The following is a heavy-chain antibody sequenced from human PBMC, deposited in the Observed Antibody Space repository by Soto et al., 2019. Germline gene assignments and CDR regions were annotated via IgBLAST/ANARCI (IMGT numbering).Heavy chain of an antibody. CDR1: GFIFSTYW. CDR2: IKPDGSER. CDR3: WAWSRSGWFDY. Sequence: GGSLRLSCGGSGFIFSTYWMSWVRQVPGKGLELVAKIKPDGSERDYADSVTGRFTISRDNAKNSLYLQMNSLRVEDTAVYYYWAWSRSGWFDYWGQGTLVTVSS. D-gene: IGHD6-25*01. J-gene: IGHJ4*02. V-gene: IGHV3-7*05.